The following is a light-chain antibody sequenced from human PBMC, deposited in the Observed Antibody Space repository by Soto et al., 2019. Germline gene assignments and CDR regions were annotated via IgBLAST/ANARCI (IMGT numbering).Light chain of an antibody. J-gene: IGKJ4*01. Sequence: DIQMTQSPSTLSASVGDRVTITCRASQSISSWLAWYQQKPGRAPKLLIYDASSLESGVPSRFSGSGSGTEFTLTINSLQPDDFATYSCQQYNNYPLTFGGGTKVEIK. CDR1: QSISSW. V-gene: IGKV1-5*01. CDR2: DAS. CDR3: QQYNNYPLT.